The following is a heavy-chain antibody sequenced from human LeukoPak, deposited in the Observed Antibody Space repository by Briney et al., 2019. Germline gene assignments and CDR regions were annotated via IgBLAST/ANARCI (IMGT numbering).Heavy chain of an antibody. CDR3: AKGAASALVDWFDR. D-gene: IGHD6-25*01. CDR2: VTGSGGGT. CDR1: GFIFSNYA. V-gene: IGHV3-23*01. J-gene: IGHJ5*02. Sequence: GGSLRLSCAASGFIFSNYAMMWVRQAPGKGLEWVSSVTGSGGGTFYADSVKGRFTISRDNSQNTLYLQMNSLGAEDTAVYYCAKGAASALVDWFDRWGQGTLVTVSS.